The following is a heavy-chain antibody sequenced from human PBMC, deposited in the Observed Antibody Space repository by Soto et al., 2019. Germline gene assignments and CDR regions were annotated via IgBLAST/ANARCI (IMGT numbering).Heavy chain of an antibody. Sequence: QVQLQESGPRLVKPSENLSLTCTVSGDSISTFYWSWVRQPPGKGLEWLGHVYYIGTTKYNPSLKSRVTISVDTSKNQCFLKGRSVTAADTAVYYCARVRSSSWLDASDIWGQGTRVTVS. D-gene: IGHD6-13*01. CDR1: GDSISTFY. V-gene: IGHV4-59*08. CDR2: VYYIGTT. CDR3: ARVRSSSWLDASDI. J-gene: IGHJ3*02.